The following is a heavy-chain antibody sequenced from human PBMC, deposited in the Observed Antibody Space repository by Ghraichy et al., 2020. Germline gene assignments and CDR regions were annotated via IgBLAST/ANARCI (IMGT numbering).Heavy chain of an antibody. CDR2: INHSGST. CDR3: ARGPGGITIFGVVSDY. CDR1: GGSFSGYY. Sequence: SETLSLTCAVYGGSFSGYYWSWIRQPPGKRLEWIGEINHSGSTNYNPSLKSRVTISVDTSKNQFSLKLSSVTAADTAVYYCARGPGGITIFGVVSDYWGQGTLVTVSS. V-gene: IGHV4-34*01. J-gene: IGHJ4*02. D-gene: IGHD3-3*01.